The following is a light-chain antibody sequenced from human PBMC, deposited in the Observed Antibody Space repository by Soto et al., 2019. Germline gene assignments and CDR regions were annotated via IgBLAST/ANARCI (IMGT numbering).Light chain of an antibody. V-gene: IGKV3-20*01. CDR1: QSITSNF. CDR3: QQYGTLLSIT. CDR2: GAS. Sequence: EIVLTQSPGTLSLSPGERATLSCRASQSITSNFLAWYQKKPGQSPMLLIYGASRRAKGIPDRFSGSGSGTDFSLTISRLEPEDFAVYYCQQYGTLLSITFGQGTRLDI. J-gene: IGKJ5*01.